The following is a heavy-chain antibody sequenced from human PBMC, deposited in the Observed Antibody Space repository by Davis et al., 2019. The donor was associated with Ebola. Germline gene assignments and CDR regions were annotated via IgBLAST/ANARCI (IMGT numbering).Heavy chain of an antibody. Sequence: ASVKVSCKASGYTFPDYNLHWLRQAPGQGLEWLGRVILKSGATNYAQKIQGRVTMTRDTSISTVYMELSSLRYDDTADYYCARGHNYAHEYWGQGTLVTVSS. V-gene: IGHV1-2*06. D-gene: IGHD4-11*01. CDR1: GYTFPDYN. CDR3: ARGHNYAHEY. J-gene: IGHJ4*02. CDR2: VILKSGAT.